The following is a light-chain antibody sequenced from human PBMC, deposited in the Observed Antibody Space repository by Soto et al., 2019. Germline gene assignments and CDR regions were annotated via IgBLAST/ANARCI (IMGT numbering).Light chain of an antibody. CDR3: QQYYSYPRT. J-gene: IGKJ1*01. CDR1: QSVSSN. CDR2: GAS. V-gene: IGKV3-15*01. Sequence: ETVLTQSPATLSVSPGERATLSCRASQSVSSNLAWYQQKPGQAPRLLIYGASTRATGIPARFSGSGSGTEFTLTISCLQSEDFATYYCQQYYSYPRTFGQGTKVDIK.